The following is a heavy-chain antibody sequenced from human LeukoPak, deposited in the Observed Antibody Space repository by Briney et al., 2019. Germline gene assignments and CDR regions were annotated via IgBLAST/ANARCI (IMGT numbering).Heavy chain of an antibody. CDR1: GASISSGNYY. CDR2: LHTTGGT. D-gene: IGHD5-12*01. Sequence: SSETLSLTCIVSGASISSGNYYWTWIRQPAGKGLEWIGRLHTTGGTNYNPSFKSRLSISGDTSKNQFSLQLSSVTAADTAVYYCARYRYSGYDDAFDVWGQGTMVTVSS. V-gene: IGHV4-61*02. CDR3: ARYRYSGYDDAFDV. J-gene: IGHJ3*01.